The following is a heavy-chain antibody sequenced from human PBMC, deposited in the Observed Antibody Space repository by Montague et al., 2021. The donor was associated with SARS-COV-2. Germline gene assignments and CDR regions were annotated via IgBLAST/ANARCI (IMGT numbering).Heavy chain of an antibody. CDR2: IYNSGST. J-gene: IGHJ4*02. CDR1: GGSVSSSY. V-gene: IGHV4-59*02. CDR3: SGTAGSGGYRDVDY. Sequence: SETLSLTCTVSGGSVSSSYWSWIRQPPGKGLEWIAYIYNSGSTDYNPSLKRRGTISVATSTNQFSLKLTSVTAADAAVYYCSGTAGSGGYRDVDYWGQGTLVTVSS. D-gene: IGHD6-19*01.